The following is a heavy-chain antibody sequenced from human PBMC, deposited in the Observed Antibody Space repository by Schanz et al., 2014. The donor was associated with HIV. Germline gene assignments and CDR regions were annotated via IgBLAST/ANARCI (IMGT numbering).Heavy chain of an antibody. D-gene: IGHD3-10*01. V-gene: IGHV3-7*03. J-gene: IGHJ4*02. Sequence: EVQLVESGGGLVQPGGSLRLSCAASGFRFRSYWMSWVRQAPGKGLEWVANIKEDGIEKYYVDSVKGRFTISRDNAKNSLYVNMNSLRAEDTAIYHCGTYNYGSGHDYWGQGTLVTVSS. CDR1: GFRFRSYW. CDR3: GTYNYGSGHDY. CDR2: IKEDGIEK.